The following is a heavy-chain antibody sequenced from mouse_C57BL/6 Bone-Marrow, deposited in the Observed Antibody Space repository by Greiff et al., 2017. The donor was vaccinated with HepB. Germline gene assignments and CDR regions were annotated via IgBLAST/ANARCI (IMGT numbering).Heavy chain of an antibody. Sequence: QVHVKQPGAELVKPGASVKLSCKASGYTFTSYWMHWVKQRPGRGLEWIGRIDPNSGGTKYNEKFKSKATLTVDKPSSTAYMQLSSLTSEDSAVYYCASPNYYGSTPYYAMDYWGQGTSVTVSS. J-gene: IGHJ4*01. CDR1: GYTFTSYW. CDR2: IDPNSGGT. D-gene: IGHD1-1*01. CDR3: ASPNYYGSTPYYAMDY. V-gene: IGHV1-72*01.